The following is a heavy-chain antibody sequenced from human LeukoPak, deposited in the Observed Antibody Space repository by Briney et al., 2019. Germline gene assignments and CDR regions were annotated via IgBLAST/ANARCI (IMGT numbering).Heavy chain of an antibody. CDR1: GGSFSDYY. CDR3: ARIQLWPLHYFDY. V-gene: IGHV4-34*01. J-gene: IGHJ4*02. Sequence: PSETLSLTCAVYGGSFSDYYWSWIRQPPGKGLEWIGGINHSGDTKYNPSLKSRVTISVDTSKNQFSLKVSSVTAADTAVYYCARIQLWPLHYFDYWGQGTLVTVSS. CDR2: INHSGDT. D-gene: IGHD5-18*01.